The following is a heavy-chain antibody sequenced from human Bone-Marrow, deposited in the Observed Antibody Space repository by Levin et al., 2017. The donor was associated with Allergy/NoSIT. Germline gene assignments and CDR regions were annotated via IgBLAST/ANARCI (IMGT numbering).Heavy chain of an antibody. CDR2: ISGSGGST. D-gene: IGHD6-19*01. J-gene: IGHJ4*02. V-gene: IGHV3-23*01. CDR1: GFTFSSYA. Sequence: GGSLRLSCAASGFTFSSYAMSWVRQAPGKGLEWVSAISGSGGSTYYADSVKGRFTISRDNSKNTLYLQMNSLRAEDTAVYYCAKDTQPAYSSGWYDGRNYWGQGTLVTVSS. CDR3: AKDTQPAYSSGWYDGRNY.